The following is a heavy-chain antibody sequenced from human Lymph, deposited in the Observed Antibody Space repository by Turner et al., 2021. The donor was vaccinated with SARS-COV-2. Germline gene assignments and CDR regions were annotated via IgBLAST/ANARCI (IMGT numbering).Heavy chain of an antibody. J-gene: IGHJ4*02. CDR1: GGSISSGGYY. Sequence: QVQLQESGPGLVTPAQTLSLPCTFSGGSISSGGYYWSWIRQHPGKGLEWIGYIYYSGSTYYNPSLKSRVTISVDTSKNQFSLKLSSVTAADTAVYYCARDYGGNSNYFGYWGQGTLVTVSS. CDR3: ARDYGGNSNYFGY. V-gene: IGHV4-31*03. D-gene: IGHD4-17*01. CDR2: IYYSGST.